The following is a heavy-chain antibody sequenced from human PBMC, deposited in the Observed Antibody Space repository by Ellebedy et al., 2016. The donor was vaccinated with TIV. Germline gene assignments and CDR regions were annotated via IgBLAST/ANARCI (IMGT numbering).Heavy chain of an antibody. CDR2: ISDSTDNT. J-gene: IGHJ4*02. D-gene: IGHD4-17*01. CDR3: ARERDYGDLALGTRFDY. Sequence: GESLKISXAASGFTFSNYAMSWVRQAPGKGLEWVSSISDSTDNTYYADSLKGRFTISRDNSKNTLLLQLNSLRPEDTAVYYCARERDYGDLALGTRFDYWGQGTLVTVSS. V-gene: IGHV3-23*01. CDR1: GFTFSNYA.